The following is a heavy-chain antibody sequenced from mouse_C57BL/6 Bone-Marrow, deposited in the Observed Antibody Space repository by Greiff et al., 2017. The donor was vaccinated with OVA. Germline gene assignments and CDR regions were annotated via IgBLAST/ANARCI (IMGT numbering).Heavy chain of an antibody. V-gene: IGHV1-53*01. CDR1: GYTFTSYW. J-gene: IGHJ2*01. CDR2: INPSNGGT. Sequence: VQVVESGPELVKPGASVKLSCKASGYTFTSYWMHWVKQRPGQGLEWIGNINPSNGGTNYNEKFKSKATLTVDKSSSTAYMQLSSLTSEDSAVYYCARGSSYRYWGQGTTLTVSS. D-gene: IGHD1-1*01. CDR3: ARGSSYRY.